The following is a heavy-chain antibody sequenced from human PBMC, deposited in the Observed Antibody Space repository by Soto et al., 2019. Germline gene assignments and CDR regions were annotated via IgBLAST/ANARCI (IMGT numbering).Heavy chain of an antibody. CDR3: AKGAIEYRASVDN. D-gene: IGHD5-12*01. V-gene: IGHV3-23*01. J-gene: IGHJ4*02. CDR1: GFSFSSYA. Sequence: VQLLESGGGLVQPGGSLRLSCAASGFSFSSYAMVWVRQAPGKGLEWVAVISARGGSSYFADSVKGRFTLSSDNSKNVLSLEMNSLRAEDTAIYCCAKGAIEYRASVDNWGQGTLVVVSS. CDR2: ISARGGSS.